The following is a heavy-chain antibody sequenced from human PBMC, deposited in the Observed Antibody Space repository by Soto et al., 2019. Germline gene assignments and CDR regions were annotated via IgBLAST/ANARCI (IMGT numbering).Heavy chain of an antibody. Sequence: PGGSLRLSCVGSGFDFSSQVMSWVRQAPGKGLEWVSSVSGSGGGKHFPDFLKGRFSSSRDNSKNTLYLEMNSLRVEDTAVYYCVKDLPLWSGYSFSENHWGQGTLVTVSS. CDR3: VKDLPLWSGYSFSENH. J-gene: IGHJ5*02. CDR1: GFDFSSQV. CDR2: VSGSGGGK. V-gene: IGHV3-23*01. D-gene: IGHD3-3*01.